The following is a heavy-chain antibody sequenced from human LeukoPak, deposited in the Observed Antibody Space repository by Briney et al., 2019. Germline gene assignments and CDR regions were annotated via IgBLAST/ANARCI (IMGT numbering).Heavy chain of an antibody. CDR3: ARGGVAAAGRNTI. CDR2: IIPILGIA. D-gene: IGHD6-13*01. V-gene: IGHV1-69*04. J-gene: IGHJ3*02. Sequence: SVKVSCKASGGTFSSYAISWVRQAPGQGLEWMGRIIPILGIANYAQKFQGRVTITADKSTSTAYMELRSLRSDDTAVYYCARGGVAAAGRNTIWGQGTMVTVSS. CDR1: GGTFSSYA.